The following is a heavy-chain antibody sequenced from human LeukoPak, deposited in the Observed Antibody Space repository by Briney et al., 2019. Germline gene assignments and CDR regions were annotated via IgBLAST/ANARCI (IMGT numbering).Heavy chain of an antibody. V-gene: IGHV4-30-4*01. CDR1: GGSISSGDYY. J-gene: IGHJ3*01. D-gene: IGHD3-10*01. CDR3: ARDGAGITISS. CDR2: IYYSGST. Sequence: SEALSLTCTVSGGSISSGDYYWSWIRQPPGKGLEWIGYIYYSGSTYYNPSLKSRVTISVDTSKNQFSLKLSSVTAADTAVYYCARDGAGITISSWGQGTMVTVSS.